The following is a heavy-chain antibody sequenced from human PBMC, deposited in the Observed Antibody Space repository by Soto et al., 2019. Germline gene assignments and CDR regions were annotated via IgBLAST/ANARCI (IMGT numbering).Heavy chain of an antibody. CDR2: VSGSGGTT. V-gene: IGHV3-23*01. CDR1: GFSFGSYG. D-gene: IGHD3-22*01. J-gene: IGHJ2*01. CDR3: AKGSYYYDSSGYYNWYFDL. Sequence: GGSLRLSCAASGFSFGSYGMTWVRQAPGKGLEWVSTVSGSGGTTYYAASVKGQFTISRDNSKKTLYLQLNSLTSADTAVYYCAKGSYYYDSSGYYNWYFDLWGRGTLVTVSS.